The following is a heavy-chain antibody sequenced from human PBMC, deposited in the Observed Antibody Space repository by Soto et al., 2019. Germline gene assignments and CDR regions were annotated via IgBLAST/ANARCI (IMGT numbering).Heavy chain of an antibody. CDR3: AKGAPIHMDL. CDR1: GFIFGDYW. CDR2: IGGDGTTT. D-gene: IGHD2-21*01. Sequence: GGSLRLSCAASGFIFGDYWMHWVRQVPGKGLVWVSRIGGDGTTTTYAASVKGRFTISRDNAKNTLYVQMNNLRAEDTAMYFCAKGAPIHMDLWGKGTTVTVSS. V-gene: IGHV3-74*03. J-gene: IGHJ6*03.